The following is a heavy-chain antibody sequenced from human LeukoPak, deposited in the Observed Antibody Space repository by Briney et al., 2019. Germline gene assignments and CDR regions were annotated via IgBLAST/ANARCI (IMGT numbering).Heavy chain of an antibody. D-gene: IGHD3-22*01. CDR2: IYYSGSA. V-gene: IGHV4-59*01. CDR1: GGSISTYY. CDR3: ARGLRSYDNSGYYWFDP. J-gene: IGHJ5*02. Sequence: SETLSLTCTVSGGSISTYYWSWIRQPPGKGLEWIGYIYYSGSANYSPSLKSRVTISVDTSKNQFSLKLNSVTAADTAVYYCARGLRSYDNSGYYWFDPWGQGTLVTGSS.